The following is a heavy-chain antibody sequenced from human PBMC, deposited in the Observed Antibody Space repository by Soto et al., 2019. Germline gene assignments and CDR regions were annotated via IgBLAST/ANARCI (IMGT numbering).Heavy chain of an antibody. Sequence: EVQMVEFGGGLVQPGGSLSLSCAASGFDFSRHDMNWVRRAPGKGLEWIAYINRRGVTHYADSVEGRFSISRDKAQSALVPQMHSLRDEDTAVYYGARDAAEMKSDYMDFWGQGGLVTGSS. CDR3: ARDAAEMKSDYMDF. J-gene: IGHJ4*02. CDR1: GFDFSRHD. CDR2: INRRGVT. D-gene: IGHD3-16*01. V-gene: IGHV3-48*03.